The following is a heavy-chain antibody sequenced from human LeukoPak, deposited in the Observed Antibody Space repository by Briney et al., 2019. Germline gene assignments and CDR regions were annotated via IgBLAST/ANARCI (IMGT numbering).Heavy chain of an antibody. Sequence: PGRSLRLSCAASGFTFDDYAMHWVRHAPGKGLEWVSGISWNSGSIGYADSVKGRFTISRDNAKHSLYLQMHSLRAEDTAVYYCAKDLYVRQQLKSGDYWGEGTLVTVSS. V-gene: IGHV3-9*01. J-gene: IGHJ4*02. D-gene: IGHD6-13*01. CDR3: AKDLYVRQQLKSGDY. CDR1: GFTFDDYA. CDR2: ISWNSGSI.